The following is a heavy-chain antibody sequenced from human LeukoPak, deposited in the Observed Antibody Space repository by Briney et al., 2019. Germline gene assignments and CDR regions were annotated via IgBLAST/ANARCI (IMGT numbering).Heavy chain of an antibody. CDR2: INPNSGGT. Sequence: ASVKVSCTASGYTFTGYYMHWVRQAPGQGLEWMGWINPNSGGTNYAQKFQGRVTMTRDTSISTAYMELSRLRSDDTAVYYCARGGGIVVVPAHDYWGQGTLVTVSS. CDR1: GYTFTGYY. V-gene: IGHV1-2*02. CDR3: ARGGGIVVVPAHDY. J-gene: IGHJ4*02. D-gene: IGHD2-2*01.